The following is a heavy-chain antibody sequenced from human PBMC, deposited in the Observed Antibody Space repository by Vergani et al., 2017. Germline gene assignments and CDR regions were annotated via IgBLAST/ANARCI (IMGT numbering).Heavy chain of an antibody. Sequence: EVQLVESGGGLVQPGGSLRLSCAASGFTFSSYWMHWVRQAPGKGLVWVSRINSDGSSTSYADSVKGRFTISRDNAKNTLYLQMNSLRAEDTAVYYCARAGGPWEPRGGFDYWGQGTLVTVSS. V-gene: IGHV3-74*01. CDR1: GFTFSSYW. J-gene: IGHJ4*02. CDR3: ARAGGPWEPRGGFDY. CDR2: INSDGSST. D-gene: IGHD1-26*01.